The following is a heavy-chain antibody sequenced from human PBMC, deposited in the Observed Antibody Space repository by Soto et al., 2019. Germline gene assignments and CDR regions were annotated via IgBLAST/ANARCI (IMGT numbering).Heavy chain of an antibody. CDR2: IKQDGSEK. V-gene: IGHV3-7*03. Sequence: GGSLRLSCAASGFTFSSYWMSWVRQAPGKGLEWVANIKQDGSEKYYVDSVKGRFTISRDNAKNSLYLQMNSLRAEDTAVYYCARVLSPLPNWGSWDYWGQGTLVTVSS. CDR3: ARVLSPLPNWGSWDY. J-gene: IGHJ4*02. D-gene: IGHD7-27*01. CDR1: GFTFSSYW.